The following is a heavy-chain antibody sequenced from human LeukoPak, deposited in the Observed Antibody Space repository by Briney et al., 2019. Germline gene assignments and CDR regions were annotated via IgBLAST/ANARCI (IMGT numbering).Heavy chain of an antibody. D-gene: IGHD3-10*01. CDR1: GGSISSGGYS. V-gene: IGHV4-30-2*03. CDR2: IYYSGST. Sequence: SQTLSLTCAVSGGSISSGGYSWSWIRRPPGKGLEWIGSIYYSGSTYYNPSLKSRVTISVDTSKNQFSLKLSSVTAADTAVYYCARRLWFGEASPSAPDDFDYWGQGTLVTVSS. J-gene: IGHJ4*02. CDR3: ARRLWFGEASPSAPDDFDY.